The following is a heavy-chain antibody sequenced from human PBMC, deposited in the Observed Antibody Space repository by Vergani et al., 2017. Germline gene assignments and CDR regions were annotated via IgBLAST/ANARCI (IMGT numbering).Heavy chain of an antibody. CDR1: GGSFSGYY. CDR2: INHSGST. J-gene: IGHJ4*02. D-gene: IGHD4-17*01. CDR3: ARGRGTTVNY. V-gene: IGHV4-34*01. Sequence: QLQLQESGPGLVKPSETLSLTCAVYGGSFSGYYWSWIRQPPGKGLEWIGEINHSGSTNYNPSLKSRVTISVDTSKNQFSLKLSSVTAADTAVYYCARGRGTTVNYWGQGTLVTVSS.